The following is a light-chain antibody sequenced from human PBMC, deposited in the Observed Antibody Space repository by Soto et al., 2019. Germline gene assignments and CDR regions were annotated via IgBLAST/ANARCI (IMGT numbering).Light chain of an antibody. J-gene: IGKJ2*03. CDR2: GAS. CDR3: QQYKDCYS. Sequence: EIVMTQSPATLSVSPGERVTLSCRASQNINYNLAWYQQKPGQAPRLLIQGASTRATGIPVRFSGSGSGTEITLTISILHSEDFGVYYCQQYKDCYSVGQGTKLEIK. CDR1: QNINYN. V-gene: IGKV3-15*01.